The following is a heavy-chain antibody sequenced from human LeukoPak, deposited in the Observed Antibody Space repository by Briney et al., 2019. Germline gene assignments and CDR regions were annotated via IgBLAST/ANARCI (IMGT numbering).Heavy chain of an antibody. CDR2: IKQDGSEK. J-gene: IGHJ4*02. CDR1: GFTFSSYW. D-gene: IGHD3-22*01. CDR3: ARDSYYDSSQNFDY. Sequence: GGSLRLSCAASGFTFSSYWMSWVRQAPGKWLEWVANIKQDGSEKYYVDSVKGRFTISRDNAKNSLYLQMNSLRAEDTAVYYCARDSYYDSSQNFDYWGQGTLVTVSS. V-gene: IGHV3-7*01.